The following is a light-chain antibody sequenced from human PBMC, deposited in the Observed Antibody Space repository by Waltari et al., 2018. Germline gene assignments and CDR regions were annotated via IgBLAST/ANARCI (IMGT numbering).Light chain of an antibody. Sequence: EIVLTQSPGTLSFPPGARAPLSCRASQSVTTIALTWYQQKPGQAPRLLIYGTSSRATGIPDRFSGSGSGTDFTLTISRLEPEDFAVYYCQQYDGEVVTFGGGTKVEI. CDR1: QSVTTIA. V-gene: IGKV3-20*01. J-gene: IGKJ4*01. CDR2: GTS. CDR3: QQYDGEVVT.